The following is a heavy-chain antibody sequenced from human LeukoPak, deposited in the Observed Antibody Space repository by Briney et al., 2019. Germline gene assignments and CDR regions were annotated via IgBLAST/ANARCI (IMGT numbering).Heavy chain of an antibody. CDR2: IFSSGSA. J-gene: IGHJ5*02. CDR1: GGSISSSTYC. V-gene: IGHV4-39*01. Sequence: PSETLSLTCTVSGGSISSSTYCWGWIRQSPGQGLEWIGSIFSSGSAYYNPSLESRLTMSVETSKNQFSLKLSSVTAADAAIYYCARHEKDYVQIPGPRAGWFDPWGQGTPVTVSS. CDR3: ARHEKDYVQIPGPRAGWFDP. D-gene: IGHD2-8*01.